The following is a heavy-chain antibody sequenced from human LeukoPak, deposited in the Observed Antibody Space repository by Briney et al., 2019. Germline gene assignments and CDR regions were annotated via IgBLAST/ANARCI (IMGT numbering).Heavy chain of an antibody. CDR2: IYYSGST. CDR3: ARADIVVVVAAVNIVVVSETSRTFDY. CDR1: GGSISSGGYY. D-gene: IGHD2-15*01. V-gene: IGHV4-31*03. J-gene: IGHJ4*02. Sequence: SQTLSLTCTVSGGSISSGGYYWSWIRQHPGKGLEWIGYIYYSGSTYYNPSLKSRVTVSVDTSKNQFSLKLSSVTAADTAVYYCARADIVVVVAAVNIVVVSETSRTFDYWGQGTLVTVSS.